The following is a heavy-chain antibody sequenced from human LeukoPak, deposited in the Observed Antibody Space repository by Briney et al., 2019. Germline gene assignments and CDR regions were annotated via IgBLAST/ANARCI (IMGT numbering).Heavy chain of an antibody. CDR3: ATGSERDFWSGYDNAFDI. Sequence: GGSLRLSCAASGFTLSNAWMSWVRQAPGKGLEWVGRIKSKTDGGTTDYAAPVKGRLTISRDDSKNTLYLQMNSLKTEDTAVYYCATGSERDFWSGYDNAFDIWGQGTVVTVSS. CDR1: GFTLSNAW. J-gene: IGHJ3*02. D-gene: IGHD3-3*01. CDR2: IKSKTDGGTT. V-gene: IGHV3-15*01.